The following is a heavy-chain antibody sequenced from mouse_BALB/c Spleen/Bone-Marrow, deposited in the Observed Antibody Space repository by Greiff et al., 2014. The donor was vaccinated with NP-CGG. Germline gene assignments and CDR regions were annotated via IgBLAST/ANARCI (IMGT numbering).Heavy chain of an antibody. CDR1: GFDFSRYW. V-gene: IGHV4-2*02. J-gene: IGHJ4*01. CDR2: INPGSSTI. CDR3: ARLTAYGAMDY. Sequence: VKLVESGGGLVQPGGSLNLSCAASGFDFSRYWMSWARQAPGKGQEWIGEINPGSSTINYTPSLKDKFIISRDNAKNTLYLQMSKVRSEDTALYYCARLTAYGAMDYWGQGTSVTVSS. D-gene: IGHD1-2*01.